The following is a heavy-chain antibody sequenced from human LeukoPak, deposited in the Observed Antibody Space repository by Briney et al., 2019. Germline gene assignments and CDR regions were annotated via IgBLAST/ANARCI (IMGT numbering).Heavy chain of an antibody. CDR3: ARDYYDSSGYYPWGY. V-gene: IGHV3-30*04. CDR1: GFTFSSYA. Sequence: GSLRLSCAASGFTFSSYAMHWVRQAPGKGLEWVAVISYDGSNKYYADSVKGRFTISRDNSKNTLYLQMNSLRAEDTAVYYCARDYYDSSGYYPWGYWGQGTLVTVSS. J-gene: IGHJ4*02. D-gene: IGHD3-22*01. CDR2: ISYDGSNK.